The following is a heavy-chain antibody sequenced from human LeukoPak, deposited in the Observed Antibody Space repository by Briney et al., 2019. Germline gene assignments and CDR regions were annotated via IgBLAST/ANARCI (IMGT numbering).Heavy chain of an antibody. CDR2: IYYSGST. CDR1: GGSISSSSYY. CDR3: ARGRVVKLG. V-gene: IGHV4-39*01. J-gene: IGHJ4*02. Sequence: PPQTLSLTCTVSGGSISSSSYYWGWIRQPPGKGLEWIGSIYYSGSTYYNPSLKSRVTISVDTSKNQFSLKLSSVTAADTAVYYCARGRVVKLGWGQGTLVTVSS. D-gene: IGHD3-3*01.